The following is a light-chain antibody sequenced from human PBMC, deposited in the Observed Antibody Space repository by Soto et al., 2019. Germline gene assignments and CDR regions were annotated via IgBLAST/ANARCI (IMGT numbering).Light chain of an antibody. J-gene: IGKJ2*01. Sequence: EIVLTQSPGTLSLSPGERATLSCRASPSVSSSYLAWYQQKPGQAPRLLIYGASSSATSIPDRFSGSGSGTAFTITISTPEPEDSAVYYCQQYGTSPLYTFGQGTKLDIK. CDR2: GAS. CDR1: PSVSSSY. CDR3: QQYGTSPLYT. V-gene: IGKV3-20*01.